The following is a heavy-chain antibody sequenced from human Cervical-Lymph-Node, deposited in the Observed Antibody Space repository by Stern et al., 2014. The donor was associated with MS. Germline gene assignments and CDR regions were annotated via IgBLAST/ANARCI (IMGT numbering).Heavy chain of an antibody. Sequence: EVHLVQSGAEVKKPGESLKISCKLSGYSFTIYYIAWVRQMPGKGLEWMGVIYPDDSDTTYSPSFQGQVPISADKSITTAYLQWSSLRASDTAMYYCARHVQGFDYWGQGTLVTVSS. CDR1: GYSFTIYY. V-gene: IGHV5-51*01. CDR2: IYPDDSDT. CDR3: ARHVQGFDY. J-gene: IGHJ4*02.